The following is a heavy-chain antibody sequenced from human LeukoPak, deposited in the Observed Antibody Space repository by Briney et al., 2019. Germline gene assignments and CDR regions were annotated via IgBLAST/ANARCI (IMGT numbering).Heavy chain of an antibody. V-gene: IGHV4-34*01. Sequence: SETLSLTCAVYGGSFSGYYWSWIRQPPGKGLEWIGEINHSGSTNYNPSLKSRVTISVDTSKNQFSLKLSSVTAADTAVYYCARDSSYYGSGSYPPDVWGKGTTVTVSS. J-gene: IGHJ6*04. CDR2: INHSGST. CDR1: GGSFSGYY. CDR3: ARDSSYYGSGSYPPDV. D-gene: IGHD3-10*01.